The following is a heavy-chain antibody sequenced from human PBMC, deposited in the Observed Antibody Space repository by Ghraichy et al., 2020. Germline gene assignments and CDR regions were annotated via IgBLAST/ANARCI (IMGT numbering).Heavy chain of an antibody. CDR2: IYWNDDK. J-gene: IGHJ4*02. V-gene: IGHV2-5*01. CDR3: AHRRGPDFWSEVDY. Sequence: SGPTLVKPTQTLTLTCTFSGFSLSTSGVGVGWIRQPPGKALEWLALIYWNDDKRYSPSLKSRLTITKDTSKNQVVLTMTNMDPVDTATYYCAHRRGPDFWSEVDYWGQGTLVTVSS. CDR1: GFSLSTSGVG. D-gene: IGHD3-3*01.